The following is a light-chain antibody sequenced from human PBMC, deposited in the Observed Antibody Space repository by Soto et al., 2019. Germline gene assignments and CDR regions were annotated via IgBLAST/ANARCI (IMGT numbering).Light chain of an antibody. J-gene: IGKJ4*01. CDR3: QQYHNWPPLT. Sequence: ETLMTQSPATLSASPGERVTLSCRASQSININLAWYQQKPGQAPRVLIYGASSRASGIPDRFSGSGSGTDFTLTISRMEHDEFACYYCQQYHNWPPLTLGGGTRVEIK. CDR2: GAS. V-gene: IGKV3D-15*01. CDR1: QSININ.